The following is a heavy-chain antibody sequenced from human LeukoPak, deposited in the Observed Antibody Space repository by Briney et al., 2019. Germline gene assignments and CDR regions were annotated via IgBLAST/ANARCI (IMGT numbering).Heavy chain of an antibody. Sequence: GGSLRLSCAASGFTFSSYGMNWVRQAPGKGLAWVSAISGSGGSTYYADSVKGRFTISRDNSKNTLYLQMNSLRAEDTAVYYCAKASAMIVVVSKHFDYWGQGTLVTVSS. CDR2: ISGSGGST. V-gene: IGHV3-23*01. D-gene: IGHD3-22*01. J-gene: IGHJ4*02. CDR1: GFTFSSYG. CDR3: AKASAMIVVVSKHFDY.